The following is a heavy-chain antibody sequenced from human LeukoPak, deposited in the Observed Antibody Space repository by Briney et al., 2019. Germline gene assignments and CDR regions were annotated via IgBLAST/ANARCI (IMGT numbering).Heavy chain of an antibody. CDR1: GFTFSSYW. J-gene: IGHJ4*02. Sequence: GGSLRLSCAASGFTFSSYWMSWVRQAPGKGLEWVANIKQDGSEEYYVDSVKGRFTISRDNAKNSLYLQMNSLRAEDTAVYYCARDAWIQLWLPHTYWGQGTLVTVSS. D-gene: IGHD5-18*01. CDR2: IKQDGSEE. V-gene: IGHV3-7*01. CDR3: ARDAWIQLWLPHTY.